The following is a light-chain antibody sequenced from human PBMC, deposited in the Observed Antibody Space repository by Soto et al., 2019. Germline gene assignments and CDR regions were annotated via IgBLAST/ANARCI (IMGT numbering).Light chain of an antibody. CDR2: GAS. J-gene: IGKJ1*01. V-gene: IGKV3-15*01. Sequence: EIVLTQSPGTLSLSPGERATLSCRASQSVTSNLAWYQQKPGQAPRLLIYGASTRATGIPARFSGSGSGTEFTLTISSLQSEDFAVYYCQQYNTWSTFGQGTKVDNK. CDR1: QSVTSN. CDR3: QQYNTWST.